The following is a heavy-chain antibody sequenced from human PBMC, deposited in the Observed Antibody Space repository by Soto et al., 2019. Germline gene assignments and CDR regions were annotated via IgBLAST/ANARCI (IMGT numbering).Heavy chain of an antibody. CDR3: AKEVAVAGDFDY. Sequence: GGSLRLSCVASGFTFSSYGIHGVRQAPGKGLEWVAVISSDGNTKYYADSVKGRFTISRDNSKNTLYLQMDSLRPEDTAVYYCAKEVAVAGDFDYWGHGTLVTVSS. CDR1: GFTFSSYG. CDR2: ISSDGNTK. J-gene: IGHJ4*01. V-gene: IGHV3-30*18. D-gene: IGHD6-19*01.